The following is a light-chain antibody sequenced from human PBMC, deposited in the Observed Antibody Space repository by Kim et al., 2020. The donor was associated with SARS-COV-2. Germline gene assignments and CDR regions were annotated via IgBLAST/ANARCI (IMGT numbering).Light chain of an antibody. CDR3: QQYDSHPLT. Sequence: ASIGDRVTITCQASQDIANYVNWYQHKPGKAPKLLIYDASSLETGVSSRFSGSGSATHFTFTISSLQSGDFATYYCQQYDSHPLTFGPGTKVDIK. J-gene: IGKJ3*01. V-gene: IGKV1-33*01. CDR2: DAS. CDR1: QDIANY.